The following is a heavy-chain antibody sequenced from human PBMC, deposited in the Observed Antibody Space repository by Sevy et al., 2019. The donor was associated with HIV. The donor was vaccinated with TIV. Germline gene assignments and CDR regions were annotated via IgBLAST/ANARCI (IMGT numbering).Heavy chain of an antibody. CDR2: IIPSGDT. D-gene: IGHD1-26*01. V-gene: IGHV4-34*01. Sequence: PSETLSLTCAVYGGSLSGYYWSWIRQTPGKRLEWIGDIIPSGDTNYNPSLKSRVTISIDTSKNQFSLKLNSVTAADTAMYFCARGQWEHPYWGQGSLVTVSS. CDR1: GGSLSGYY. CDR3: ARGQWEHPY. J-gene: IGHJ4*02.